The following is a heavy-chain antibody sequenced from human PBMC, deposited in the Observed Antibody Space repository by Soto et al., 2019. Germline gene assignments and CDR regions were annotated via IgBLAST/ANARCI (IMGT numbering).Heavy chain of an antibody. Sequence: GGSLRLSCATSGFTFSSYAMSWVRQAPGKGLEWVSAISGSGGSTYYADSVKGRFTISRDNSKNTLYLQMNSLRAEDTAVYYCAKNRFRGPAGALDYWGQGTLVNVSS. J-gene: IGHJ4*02. D-gene: IGHD6-13*01. V-gene: IGHV3-23*01. CDR2: ISGSGGST. CDR1: GFTFSSYA. CDR3: AKNRFRGPAGALDY.